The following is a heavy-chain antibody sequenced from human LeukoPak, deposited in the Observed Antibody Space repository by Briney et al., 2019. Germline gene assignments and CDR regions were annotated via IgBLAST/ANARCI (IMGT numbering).Heavy chain of an antibody. Sequence: KTSQTPSLTCAVSGGSISSGGYSWSWIRQPPGKGLEWIGYIYHSGSTYYNPSLKSRVTISVDRSKNQFSLKLSSVTAADTAVYYCARGGSAWTFDYWGQGTLVTVSS. CDR1: GGSISSGGYS. J-gene: IGHJ4*02. CDR3: ARGGSAWTFDY. D-gene: IGHD6-19*01. V-gene: IGHV4-30-2*01. CDR2: IYHSGST.